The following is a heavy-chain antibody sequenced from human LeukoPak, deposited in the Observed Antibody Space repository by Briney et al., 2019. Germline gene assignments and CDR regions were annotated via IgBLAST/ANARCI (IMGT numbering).Heavy chain of an antibody. CDR1: GFTFSSYS. CDR2: ISSSSYI. Sequence: PGGSLRLSCAASGFTFSSYSMNWVRQAPGKGLEWVSSISSSSYIYYADSVKGRFTISRDNAKNSLYLQMDSLRAEDTAVYYCARDQAVRGVMDYWGQGTLVTVSS. J-gene: IGHJ4*02. D-gene: IGHD3-10*01. CDR3: ARDQAVRGVMDY. V-gene: IGHV3-21*01.